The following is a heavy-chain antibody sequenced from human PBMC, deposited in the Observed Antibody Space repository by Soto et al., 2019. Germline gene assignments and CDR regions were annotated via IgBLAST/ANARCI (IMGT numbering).Heavy chain of an antibody. CDR2: ISAYNGNT. J-gene: IGHJ6*03. D-gene: IGHD6-13*01. Sequence: GASVKVSCKASGYTFTSYGISWVRQAPGQGLEWMGWISAYNGNTNYAQKLQGRVTMTTDTSTSTAYMELRRLRSDDTAVYYCARVEAAGTDYYYYYMDVWGKGTTVTVSS. CDR3: ARVEAAGTDYYYYYMDV. V-gene: IGHV1-18*01. CDR1: GYTFTSYG.